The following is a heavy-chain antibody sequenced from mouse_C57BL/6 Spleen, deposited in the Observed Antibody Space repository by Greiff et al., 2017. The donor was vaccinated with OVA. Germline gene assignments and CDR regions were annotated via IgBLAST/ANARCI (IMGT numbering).Heavy chain of an antibody. D-gene: IGHD2-5*01. CDR1: GFTFSDYG. V-gene: IGHV5-17*01. CDR2: ISSGSSTI. J-gene: IGHJ3*01. Sequence: EVKLVESGGGLVKPGGSLKLSCAASGFTFSDYGMHWVRQAPEKGLEWVAYISSGSSTIYYADTVKGRFTISRDNAKNTLFLQMTSLRSEDTAMYYCARPYYSNWFAYWGQGTLVTVSA. CDR3: ARPYYSNWFAY.